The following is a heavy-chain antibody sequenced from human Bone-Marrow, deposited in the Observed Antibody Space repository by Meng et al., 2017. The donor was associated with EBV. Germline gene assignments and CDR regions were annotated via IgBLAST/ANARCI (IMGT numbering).Heavy chain of an antibody. CDR1: GGPISSSSYY. CDR2: IYYSGST. J-gene: IGHJ4*02. CDR3: ASRYGSGSYYFDY. Sequence: QVRDSGPGRGKPSEPLSLTCNGSGGPISSSSYYWGWIRQPPGKGLEWIGSIYYSGSTYYNPSLKSRVTISVDTSKNQFSLKLSSVTAADTAVYYCASRYGSGSYYFDYWGQGTLVTVSS. D-gene: IGHD3-10*01. V-gene: IGHV4-39*07.